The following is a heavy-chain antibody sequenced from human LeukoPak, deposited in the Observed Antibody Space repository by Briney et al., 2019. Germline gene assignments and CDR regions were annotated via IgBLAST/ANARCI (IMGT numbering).Heavy chain of an antibody. Sequence: PSETLSLTCTVSGGSISSSSYYWGWIRQPPGKGLEWIGSVYYSGSTYYNPSLKSRVTISVDTSKNQFSLKLSSVTAADTAVYYCARDRYYYDSSGNYWYFDLWGRGTLVTVSS. CDR1: GGSISSSSYY. V-gene: IGHV4-39*07. CDR3: ARDRYYYDSSGNYWYFDL. D-gene: IGHD3-22*01. J-gene: IGHJ2*01. CDR2: VYYSGST.